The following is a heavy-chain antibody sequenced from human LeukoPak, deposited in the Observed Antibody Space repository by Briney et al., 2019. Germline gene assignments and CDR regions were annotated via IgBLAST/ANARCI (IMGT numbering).Heavy chain of an antibody. D-gene: IGHD6-13*01. CDR2: ISAYNGNT. J-gene: IGHJ4*02. CDR1: GYTFTSYG. CDR3: ARDQSLESSSWSSLFDY. Sequence: ASVKVSCKASGYTFTSYGISWVRQAPGQGLEWMGWISAYNGNTNYAQKLQGRVTMTTDTSTSTAYMGLRSLRSDDTAVYYCARDQSLESSSWSSLFDYWGQGTLVTVSS. V-gene: IGHV1-18*01.